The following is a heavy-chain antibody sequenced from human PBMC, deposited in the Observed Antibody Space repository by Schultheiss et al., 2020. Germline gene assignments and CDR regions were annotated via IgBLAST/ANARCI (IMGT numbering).Heavy chain of an antibody. CDR2: IYHSGST. V-gene: IGHV4-38-2*02. Sequence: PLSLTCAVSGYSISSGYYWGWVRQPPGKGLGWIGSIYHSGSTYYNPSLKSRVTISVDTSKNQFSLKLSSVTAADTAVYYCAREGNYDILTGYYRAIDYWGRGT. D-gene: IGHD3-9*01. CDR1: GYSISSGYY. J-gene: IGHJ4*02. CDR3: AREGNYDILTGYYRAIDY.